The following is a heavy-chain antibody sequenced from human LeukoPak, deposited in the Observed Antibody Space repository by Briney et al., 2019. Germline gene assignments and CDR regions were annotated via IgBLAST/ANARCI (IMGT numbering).Heavy chain of an antibody. D-gene: IGHD1-7*01. CDR2: INPNSGGT. CDR1: GYTFTGYY. J-gene: IGHJ4*02. CDR3: ARDRGGSDWNYVFDY. Sequence: ASVKVSCKASGYTFTGYYMHWVRQAPGQGLEWMGWINPNSGGTNYAQKFQGRVTMTRDTSISTAYMELSRLRSDDTAVYYCARDRGGSDWNYVFDYWGQGTLVTVSS. V-gene: IGHV1-2*02.